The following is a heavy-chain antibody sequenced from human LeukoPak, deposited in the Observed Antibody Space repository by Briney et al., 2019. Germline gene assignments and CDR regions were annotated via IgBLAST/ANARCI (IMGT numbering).Heavy chain of an antibody. V-gene: IGHV4-38-2*02. CDR1: VYSISSGYY. CDR3: ARIPTNAVPAAHNGFDI. Sequence: SETLSLTCTVSVYSISSGYYWGWIRQPPGKGLEWIGSIYHSGSTYYNPSLRSRVTISVDTSKNQFSLKLSSVTAADTAVYYCARIPTNAVPAAHNGFDIWGQGTMLTVSS. D-gene: IGHD2-2*01. J-gene: IGHJ3*02. CDR2: IYHSGST.